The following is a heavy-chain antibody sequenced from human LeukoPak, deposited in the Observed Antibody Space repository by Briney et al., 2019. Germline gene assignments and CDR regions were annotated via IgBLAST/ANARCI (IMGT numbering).Heavy chain of an antibody. Sequence: GRSLRLSCTASGFTFSSYCMHWVRQAPGKGLVWVSRINSDRSSTSYADSVKGRFTISRDNAKNTLYLQMNSLRAEDTAMYYCARADRPNWYFDLWGRGTLVPVSS. CDR3: ARADRPNWYFDL. CDR1: GFTFSSYC. CDR2: INSDRSST. V-gene: IGHV3-74*01. J-gene: IGHJ2*01.